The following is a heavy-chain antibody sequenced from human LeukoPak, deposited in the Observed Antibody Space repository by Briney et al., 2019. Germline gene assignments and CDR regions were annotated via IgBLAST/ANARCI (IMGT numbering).Heavy chain of an antibody. J-gene: IGHJ4*01. CDR2: INYSGST. V-gene: IGHV4-34*01. CDR1: GETFSGFY. Sequence: SETLSLTCAVYGETFSGFYWSWIRQPPGKGLEWIGEINYSGSTNYNPSLKSRVTISVDTSKNQFSLNLNSVTAADTAVYYCARISTVTHQFDYWGHGMLVTVSS. CDR3: ARISTVTHQFDY. D-gene: IGHD4-17*01.